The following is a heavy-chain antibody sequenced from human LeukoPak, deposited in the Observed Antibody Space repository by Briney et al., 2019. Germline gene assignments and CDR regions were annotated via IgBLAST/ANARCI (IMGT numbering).Heavy chain of an antibody. CDR3: AKQDYSNYVGPFDY. CDR1: GFTFTNYA. V-gene: IGHV3-23*01. D-gene: IGHD4-11*01. J-gene: IGHJ4*02. CDR2: VSTDGYTT. Sequence: GGSLRLSCAASGFTFTNYAMSWVRQAPGKGLEWLSAVSTDGYTTYYADSVKGRFTVSRDNSKNTLYLQMNSLRAEDTAIYYCAKQDYSNYVGPFDYWGQGALVSVSS.